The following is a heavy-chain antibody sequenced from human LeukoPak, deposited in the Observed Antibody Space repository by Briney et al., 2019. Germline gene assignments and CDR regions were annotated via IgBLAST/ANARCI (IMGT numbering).Heavy chain of an antibody. Sequence: GASVKVSCKASGYTFTSYDINWVRQATGQGLEWMGWMNPNSGNTVYAQKFQGRVTITRNTSISTAYMELSSLRSEDTAVYYCARAGRGDDFWSGYYYYYYYYMDVWGKGTTVTVSS. CDR1: GYTFTSYD. J-gene: IGHJ6*03. D-gene: IGHD3-3*01. CDR2: MNPNSGNT. CDR3: ARAGRGDDFWSGYYYYYYYYMDV. V-gene: IGHV1-8*03.